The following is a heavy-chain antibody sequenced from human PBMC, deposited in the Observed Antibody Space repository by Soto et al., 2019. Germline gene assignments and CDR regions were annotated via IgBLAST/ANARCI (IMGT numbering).Heavy chain of an antibody. CDR2: MNPNSGNT. CDR1: GYTLASYD. D-gene: IGHD2-8*01. Sequence: QVPLVQSGAEVMKPGASVKVSCKASGYTLASYDINWVRQATGQGLEWMGWMNPNSGNTGYAQKFQGRVIMTRNTSTNTTYLELSKLRSEDTAVYYCARPWVVESCTNVVCQVGYSFDLWAQGTIVTVSS. CDR3: ARPWVVESCTNVVCQVGYSFDL. J-gene: IGHJ3*01. V-gene: IGHV1-8*01.